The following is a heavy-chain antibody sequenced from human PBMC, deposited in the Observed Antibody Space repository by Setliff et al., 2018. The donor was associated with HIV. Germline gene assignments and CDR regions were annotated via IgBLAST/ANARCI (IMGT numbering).Heavy chain of an antibody. D-gene: IGHD6-13*01. CDR2: INPKSGVT. CDR3: ASGEYSSSWSFRRKNNWFDP. V-gene: IGHV1-2*06. CDR1: GYTFTDYY. Sequence: ASVKVSCKASGYTFTDYYIHWVRQAPGHGLEWVGRINPKSGVTSYAQNFRARVTMTRDTSSTTAYMELSTLRSDDTALYYCASGEYSSSWSFRRKNNWFDPWGQGTLVTVSS. J-gene: IGHJ5*02.